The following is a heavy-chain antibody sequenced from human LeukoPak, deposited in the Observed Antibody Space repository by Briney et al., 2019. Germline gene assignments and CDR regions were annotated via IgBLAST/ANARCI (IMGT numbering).Heavy chain of an antibody. CDR3: ASPGATGAFDI. CDR1: GFTFSSYG. Sequence: PGGSLRLSCAASGFTFSSYGMHWVRQAPGKGLEWVAVISYDGSNKYYADSVKGRFTISRDNSKNTLYLQMNSLRAEDTAVYYCASPGATGAFDIWGQGTMVTVSS. CDR2: ISYDGSNK. V-gene: IGHV3-30*03. J-gene: IGHJ3*02. D-gene: IGHD5-12*01.